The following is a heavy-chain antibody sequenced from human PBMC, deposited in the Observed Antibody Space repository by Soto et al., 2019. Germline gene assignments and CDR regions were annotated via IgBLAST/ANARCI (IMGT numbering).Heavy chain of an antibody. CDR1: GFTFSYYS. Sequence: EVQLVESGGGLVKPGESLRVSCAASGFTFSYYSLHWVRQAPGKGLEWVSSISGSSTYIYYADRVKGRFTISRDNAKNSLYLRMDSLRAEDTAVYYCVRGDGTGLDNSGWSSRYCGQGTLVTVSS. CDR3: VRGDGTGLDNSGWSSRY. J-gene: IGHJ4*02. CDR2: ISGSSTYI. D-gene: IGHD6-19*01. V-gene: IGHV3-21*04.